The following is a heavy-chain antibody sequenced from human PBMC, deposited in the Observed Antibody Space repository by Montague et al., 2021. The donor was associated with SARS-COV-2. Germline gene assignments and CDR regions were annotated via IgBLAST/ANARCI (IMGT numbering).Heavy chain of an antibody. V-gene: IGHV4-34*01. D-gene: IGHD4-17*01. CDR2: INHGGST. Sequence: SETLSLTCAVYGGFFSNYYWGWIRQPPGKGLEWIGKINHGGSTNYNPSXXSGVTISVGTSKNQFSLKLRSVTAADTAVNYCARGGTVTTFFTPKRTRRYNWFDPWGQGTLATVSS. J-gene: IGHJ5*02. CDR3: ARGGTVTTFFTPKRTRRYNWFDP. CDR1: GGFFSNYY.